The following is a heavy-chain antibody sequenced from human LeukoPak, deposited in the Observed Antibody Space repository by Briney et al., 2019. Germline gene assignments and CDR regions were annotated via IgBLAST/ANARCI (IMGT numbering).Heavy chain of an antibody. V-gene: IGHV3-23*01. Sequence: PGGSLRLSCIAAGFTLSSYEMSWIRQAPGKGLEWVSSVDYSGGDTHYADSVMGRFTISRDNSKNTLYLQLNSLSADDTAVYYCAKWGCSGSDCYPFDYWGQGTLVTVSS. CDR2: VDYSGGDT. CDR1: GFTLSSYE. CDR3: AKWGCSGSDCYPFDY. J-gene: IGHJ4*02. D-gene: IGHD2-21*02.